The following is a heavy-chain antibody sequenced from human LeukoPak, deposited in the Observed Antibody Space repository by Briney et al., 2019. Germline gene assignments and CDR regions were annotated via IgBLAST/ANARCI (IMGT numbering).Heavy chain of an antibody. CDR3: AKGRPGIAAAGSRGYFDY. CDR2: ISYDGSNK. D-gene: IGHD6-13*01. Sequence: PGGSLRLSCAASGFTFSIYGMHWVRQAPGKGLEWVAVISYDGSNKYYEDSVKGRFTISRDNSKNTLYLQMHSLRAEDTAVYYCAKGRPGIAAAGSRGYFDYWGQGTLVTVSS. CDR1: GFTFSIYG. J-gene: IGHJ4*02. V-gene: IGHV3-30*18.